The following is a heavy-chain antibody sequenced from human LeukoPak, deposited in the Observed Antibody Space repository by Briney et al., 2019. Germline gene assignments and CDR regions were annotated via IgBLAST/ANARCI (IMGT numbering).Heavy chain of an antibody. CDR1: GVSISDYY. V-gene: IGHV4-59*01. CDR2: IYYTGST. D-gene: IGHD3-9*01. Sequence: PSETLSLTCTVSGVSISDYYWSWVRQPPGKGLEWIGYIYYTGSTDYNPPLKSRVTMSLDTSKNQFSLNLRSVTATDTAVYYCARRTYYDTLTGYNYWYFDLRGRGTLVTVSS. CDR3: ARRTYYDTLTGYNYWYFDL. J-gene: IGHJ2*01.